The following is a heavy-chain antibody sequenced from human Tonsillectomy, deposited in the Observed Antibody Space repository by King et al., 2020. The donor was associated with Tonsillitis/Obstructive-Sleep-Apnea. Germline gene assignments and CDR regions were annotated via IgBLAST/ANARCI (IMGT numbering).Heavy chain of an antibody. D-gene: IGHD3-10*01. V-gene: IGHV3-43*02. Sequence: VQLVESGGGVVQPGGSLRLSCAASGFTFDDHAMHWVRQGPGKGLEWVSLISGDGRTTYFADSVKGRFTISRDNSRNSLYLQMSSLRTDDTAFYYCAKDAGRLYFGSGGFHYFDFWGQGTLVTVSS. J-gene: IGHJ4*02. CDR2: ISGDGRTT. CDR1: GFTFDDHA. CDR3: AKDAGRLYFGSGGFHYFDF.